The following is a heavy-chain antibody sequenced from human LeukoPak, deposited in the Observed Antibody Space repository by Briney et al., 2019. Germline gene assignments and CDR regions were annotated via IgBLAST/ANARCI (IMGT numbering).Heavy chain of an antibody. V-gene: IGHV3-33*01. CDR2: IWYDGSNK. J-gene: IGHJ4*02. D-gene: IGHD6-19*01. Sequence: GGSLRLSCAASGFTFSSYGMHWVRQAPGKGLEWVAVIWYDGSNKYYPDSVKGRFTISRDNSKNTLYLQMNSLRAEDTAVYYCARDQYSSGWYLIDYWGQGTLVTVSS. CDR1: GFTFSSYG. CDR3: ARDQYSSGWYLIDY.